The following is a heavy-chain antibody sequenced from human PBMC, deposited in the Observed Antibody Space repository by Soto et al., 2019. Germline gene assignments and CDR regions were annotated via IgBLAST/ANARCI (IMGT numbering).Heavy chain of an antibody. D-gene: IGHD1-26*01. CDR2: ISSGSSTI. J-gene: IGHJ3*02. V-gene: IGHV3-48*02. CDR3: ARGGNSGRGAFDI. Sequence: EVQLVESGGGLVQPGGSLRLSCAASGFTFSTYSMNWVRQAPGKGLDWVSYISSGSSTIYYADSVKGRFTISRDNAKNARYLQIDSRRDEETALYYGARGGNSGRGAFDIWGQGTMVAVSS. CDR1: GFTFSTYS.